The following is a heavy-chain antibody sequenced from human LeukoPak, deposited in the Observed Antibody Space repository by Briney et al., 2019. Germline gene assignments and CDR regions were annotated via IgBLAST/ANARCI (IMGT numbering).Heavy chain of an antibody. CDR2: IYYSGST. V-gene: IGHV4-59*01. CDR3: ERERNYYGFFDY. Sequence: KPSETLSLTCTVSGGSISSYYWSWIRQPPGKGLEWIGYIYYSGSTNYNPSLKSRVTISVDTSKNQFSLKLSSVTAADTAVYYCERERNYYGFFDYWGQGTLVTVSS. J-gene: IGHJ4*02. CDR1: GGSISSYY. D-gene: IGHD1-7*01.